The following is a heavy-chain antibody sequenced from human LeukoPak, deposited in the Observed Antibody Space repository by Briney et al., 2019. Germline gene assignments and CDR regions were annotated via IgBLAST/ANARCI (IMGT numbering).Heavy chain of an antibody. Sequence: PGGSLRLSCAVSGFTVSSNYMSWVRQPPGKGLEWVSVIYSGGSTYYADSVKGRFTISRHDSRDTLYLQMNSLRVEDTAVYYCAKAPTTYYYDSSGYSLDYWGQGTLVTVSS. D-gene: IGHD3-22*01. J-gene: IGHJ4*02. CDR1: GFTVSSNY. CDR3: AKAPTTYYYDSSGYSLDY. V-gene: IGHV3-53*04. CDR2: IYSGGST.